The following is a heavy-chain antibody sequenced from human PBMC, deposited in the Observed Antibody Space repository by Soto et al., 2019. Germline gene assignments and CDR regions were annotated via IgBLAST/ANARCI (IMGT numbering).Heavy chain of an antibody. CDR3: ARDQGAPPDYGDNFDY. D-gene: IGHD4-17*01. J-gene: IGHJ4*02. Sequence: QVQLVESGGGVVQPGRSLRLSCAASGFTFSSHAMHWVRQAPGKGLEWVAVISYDGSNKYYADSVKGRFTISRDNSKNTLYLQMNSLRAEDTAVYYCARDQGAPPDYGDNFDYWGQGTLVTVSS. V-gene: IGHV3-30-3*01. CDR1: GFTFSSHA. CDR2: ISYDGSNK.